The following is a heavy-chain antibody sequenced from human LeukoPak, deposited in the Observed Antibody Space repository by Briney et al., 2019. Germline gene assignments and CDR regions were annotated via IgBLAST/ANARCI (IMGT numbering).Heavy chain of an antibody. D-gene: IGHD5-18*01. Sequence: GGSLRLSCAASGFTFSSYWMHWVRQVPGKGLVWVSHMNTDGSTTSYADSVKGRFTISRDNSKNTLYLQMNSLRAEDTAVYYCARDRYSYGHKGPVDYWGQGTMVTVSS. CDR1: GFTFSSYW. V-gene: IGHV3-74*01. J-gene: IGHJ4*02. CDR3: ARDRYSYGHKGPVDY. CDR2: MNTDGSTT.